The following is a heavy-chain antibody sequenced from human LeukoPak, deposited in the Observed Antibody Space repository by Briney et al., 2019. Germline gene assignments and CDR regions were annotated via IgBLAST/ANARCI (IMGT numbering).Heavy chain of an antibody. CDR1: GGSISSYY. CDR2: IYTSGST. Sequence: SETLSLTCTVSGGSISSYYWSWNRQPAGKGLEWIGRIYTSGSTNYNPSLKSRVTMSVDTSKNQFSLKLSSVTAADTAVYYCARDRGSYYYGSGSYSPFDYWGQGTLVTVSS. J-gene: IGHJ4*02. V-gene: IGHV4-4*07. D-gene: IGHD3-10*01. CDR3: ARDRGSYYYGSGSYSPFDY.